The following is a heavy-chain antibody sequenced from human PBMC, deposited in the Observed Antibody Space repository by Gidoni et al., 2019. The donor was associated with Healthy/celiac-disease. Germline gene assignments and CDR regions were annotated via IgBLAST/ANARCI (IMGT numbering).Heavy chain of an antibody. Sequence: QVQLQQWGAGLLQPSETLSLTCAVYGVSFSVYYWSWIRQPPGKGLEWIGEINHSGSINYNPSRKSRVTISVDTSKNQFSLKLSSVTAAETAVYYGARGLFYGSGSYYRRLLQCFEYWGQGTLVTVSS. CDR2: INHSGSI. V-gene: IGHV4-34*01. J-gene: IGHJ4*02. CDR3: ARGLFYGSGSYYRRLLQCFEY. D-gene: IGHD3-10*01. CDR1: GVSFSVYY.